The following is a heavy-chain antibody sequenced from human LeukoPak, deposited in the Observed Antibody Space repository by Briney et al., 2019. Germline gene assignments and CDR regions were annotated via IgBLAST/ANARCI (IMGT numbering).Heavy chain of an antibody. V-gene: IGHV1-8*01. J-gene: IGHJ4*02. CDR2: MKSNSGDT. Sequence: ASVKVSCKTSGSTFIGYDINWGRQAPGQGLEWMGWMKSNSGDTHFAQKFQGRLTMTRNTSISTAFMELSSLRAEDTAVYYCARGEYSSSWYPFDYWGQGSLVTVSS. CDR1: GSTFIGYD. D-gene: IGHD6-13*01. CDR3: ARGEYSSSWYPFDY.